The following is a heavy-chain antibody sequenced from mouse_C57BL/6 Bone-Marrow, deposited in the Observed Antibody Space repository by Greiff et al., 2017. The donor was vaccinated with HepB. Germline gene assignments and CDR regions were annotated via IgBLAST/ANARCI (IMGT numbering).Heavy chain of an antibody. Sequence: VQLQESGAELVRPGASVTLSCKASGYTFTDYEMHWVKQTPVHGLEWIGAIDPETGGTAYNQKFKGKAILTADKSSSTAYMELRSLTSEDSAVYYCTRCPLYWGQGTLVTVSA. D-gene: IGHD6-1*01. CDR1: GYTFTDYE. J-gene: IGHJ3*01. CDR3: TRCPLY. V-gene: IGHV1-15*01. CDR2: IDPETGGT.